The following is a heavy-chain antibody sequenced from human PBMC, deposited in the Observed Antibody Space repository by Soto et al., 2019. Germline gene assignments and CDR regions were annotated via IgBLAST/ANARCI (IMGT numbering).Heavy chain of an antibody. Sequence: QITLKESGPTLVKPTQTLTLTCTFSGLSLSTSGVGVGWIRQPPGKALEWLALIYWDDDKRYTPSLRSRLTSTKDTSKNQMVLTMTTMDPVETATYYCALSKGYCTNGVCYFAYWGQGTVVTVSS. CDR3: ALSKGYCTNGVCYFAY. J-gene: IGHJ4*02. V-gene: IGHV2-5*02. D-gene: IGHD2-8*01. CDR1: GLSLSTSGVG. CDR2: IYWDDDK.